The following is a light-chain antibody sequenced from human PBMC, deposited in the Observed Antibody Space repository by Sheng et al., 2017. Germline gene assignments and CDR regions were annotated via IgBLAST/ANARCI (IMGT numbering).Light chain of an antibody. CDR3: QVWDSSSNLV. Sequence: SYELTQPPSVSVAPGQTARITCGGNNVGSKNVHWYQQKPGQAPVLVLYDDSDRPSGIPERFSGSNSGNTATLTISRVEAGDEADYYCQVWDSSSNLVFGGGTKLTVL. J-gene: IGLJ2*01. CDR1: NVGSKN. CDR2: DDS. V-gene: IGLV3-21*02.